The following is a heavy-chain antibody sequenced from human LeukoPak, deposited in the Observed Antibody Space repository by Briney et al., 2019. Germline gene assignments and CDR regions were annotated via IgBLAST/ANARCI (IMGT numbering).Heavy chain of an antibody. CDR3: ARGRRDGYNLGY. Sequence: GRSLRLSCAASGFNVTTNYMSWVRQAPGKGLEWVSVIYSGGTTYYADSVKGRFTISRDISKNTLSLQMNSLRAEDTAVYYCARGRRDGYNLGYWGQGPLVAVSS. J-gene: IGHJ4*02. V-gene: IGHV3-53*01. D-gene: IGHD5-24*01. CDR1: GFNVTTNY. CDR2: IYSGGTT.